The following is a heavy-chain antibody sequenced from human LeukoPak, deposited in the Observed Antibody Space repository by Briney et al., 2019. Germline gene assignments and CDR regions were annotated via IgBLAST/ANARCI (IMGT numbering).Heavy chain of an antibody. Sequence: PSETLSLTCAVYSGSFSGYFWNWVRQSPGKGLEWIGEINHSGSTNYNPSLKSRVTISVDTSKNQFSLKLSSVTAADTAVYYCARDNNRRYYGSGSFDYWGQGTLVTVSS. V-gene: IGHV4-34*01. J-gene: IGHJ4*02. CDR3: ARDNNRRYYGSGSFDY. CDR1: SGSFSGYF. CDR2: INHSGST. D-gene: IGHD3-10*01.